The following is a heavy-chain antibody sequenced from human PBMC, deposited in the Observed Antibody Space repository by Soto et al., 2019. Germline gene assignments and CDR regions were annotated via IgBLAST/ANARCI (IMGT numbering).Heavy chain of an antibody. V-gene: IGHV1-69*06. CDR2: IIPIFGTA. J-gene: IGHJ4*02. CDR3: ARVQRIKYCSRTSCYGGFDY. D-gene: IGHD2-2*01. Sequence: ASVKVSCKASGGTFSSYAISWVRQAPGQGLEWMGGIIPIFGTANYAQKFQGRVTITADKSTSTAYMELSSLRSEDTAVYYCARVQRIKYCSRTSCYGGFDYWGQGTLVTVSS. CDR1: GGTFSSYA.